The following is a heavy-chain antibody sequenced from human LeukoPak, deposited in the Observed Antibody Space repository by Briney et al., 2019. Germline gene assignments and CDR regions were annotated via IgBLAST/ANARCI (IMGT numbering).Heavy chain of an antibody. CDR1: GFTFTSSA. J-gene: IGHJ4*02. CDR2: IVVGSGNT. D-gene: IGHD1-26*01. CDR3: AAIVGATQFDY. V-gene: IGHV1-58*02. Sequence: GASVKVSCKASGFTFTSSAMQWVRQARGQRLEWIGWIVVGSGNTNYAQKSQERVTITRDMSTSTAYMELSSLRSEDTAVYYCAAIVGATQFDYWGQGTLVTVSS.